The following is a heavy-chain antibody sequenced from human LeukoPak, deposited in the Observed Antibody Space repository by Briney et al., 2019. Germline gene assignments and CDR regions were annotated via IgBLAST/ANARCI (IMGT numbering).Heavy chain of an antibody. CDR2: INSDGSST. CDR3: ARVRGYGSESFDY. CDR1: GISFSGYW. D-gene: IGHD3-10*01. J-gene: IGHJ4*02. Sequence: GGSLRLSCAASGISFSGYWMHWVRQAPGKGLVWVSRINSDGSSTSYADSVKGRFTTSRDNARNSLHLQMNSLRAEDTAIYYCARVRGYGSESFDYWGQGTLVTVSS. V-gene: IGHV3-74*01.